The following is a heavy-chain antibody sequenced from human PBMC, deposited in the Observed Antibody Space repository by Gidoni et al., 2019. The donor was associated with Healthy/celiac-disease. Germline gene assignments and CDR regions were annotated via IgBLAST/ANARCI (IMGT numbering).Heavy chain of an antibody. CDR3: AKSLLWFGELFAGFDY. CDR1: GFTFSSYG. CDR2: ISYDGSNK. D-gene: IGHD3-10*01. J-gene: IGHJ4*02. V-gene: IGHV3-30*18. Sequence: QVQLVESGGGVVQPGRSLRLSCSASGFTFSSYGMHWVRRAPGKGLEWVAVISYDGSNKYYADSVKGRFTISRDNSKNTLYLQMNSLRAEDTAVYYCAKSLLWFGELFAGFDYWGQGTLVTVSS.